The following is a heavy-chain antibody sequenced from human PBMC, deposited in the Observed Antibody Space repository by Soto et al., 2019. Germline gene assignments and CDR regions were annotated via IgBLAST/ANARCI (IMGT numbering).Heavy chain of an antibody. Sequence: QHGGSLRLSCQASGVNFENYGMHGFRQAPGKGLEWVAVITYDGSFQYYADSVKGRFTISRDNSKNTLSLHLNTLKPEDTAVYHCAKDRVGGTFYSPLAFWGQGTLVTVSS. CDR2: ITYDGSFQ. J-gene: IGHJ4*02. CDR3: AKDRVGGTFYSPLAF. CDR1: GVNFENYG. D-gene: IGHD1-7*01. V-gene: IGHV3-30*18.